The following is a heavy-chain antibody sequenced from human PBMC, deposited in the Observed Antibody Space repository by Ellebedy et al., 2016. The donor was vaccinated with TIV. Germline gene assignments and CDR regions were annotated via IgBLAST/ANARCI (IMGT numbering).Heavy chain of an antibody. CDR1: GDSISGSNFY. J-gene: IGHJ4*02. Sequence: MPSETLSLTCSVSGDSISGSNFYWAWIRQPPGKGLEWIGSIYYSGGTYYNTSLESRVAMSVDTSNNDFSLRLYSVTAADTAVHFCARQSRRREKLAKFDYWGQGTLVTVSS. CDR2: IYYSGGT. CDR3: ARQSRRREKLAKFDY. V-gene: IGHV4-39*01. D-gene: IGHD6-6*01.